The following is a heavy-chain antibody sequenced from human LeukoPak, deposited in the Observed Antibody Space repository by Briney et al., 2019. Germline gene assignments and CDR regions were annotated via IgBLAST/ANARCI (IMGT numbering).Heavy chain of an antibody. J-gene: IGHJ5*02. CDR3: ARDDGGWFDP. Sequence: EASVKVSCKASGYTFTGYYMHWVRQAPGQGLEWMGWINPNSGGTNYAQKFQGRVTMTRDTSISTAYMEPSRLRSDDTAVYYCARDDGGWFDPWGQGTLVTVSS. D-gene: IGHD3-3*01. V-gene: IGHV1-2*02. CDR1: GYTFTGYY. CDR2: INPNSGGT.